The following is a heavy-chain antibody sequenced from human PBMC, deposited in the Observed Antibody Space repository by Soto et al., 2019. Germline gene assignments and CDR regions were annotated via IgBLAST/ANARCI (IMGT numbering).Heavy chain of an antibody. J-gene: IGHJ4*02. Sequence: QVQLQEAGPGLVRPSETLSLTCTVSGASISSYYWSWLRQPPGKGLEWIGYIYYSGSTNYNPSLKSRVTISLDTSKKQFSLKLSSMTAADTAVYYCASRSTSGSSSPFDYWGQGTLVTVSS. V-gene: IGHV4-59*08. CDR3: ASRSTSGSSSPFDY. CDR1: GASISSYY. CDR2: IYYSGST. D-gene: IGHD6-6*01.